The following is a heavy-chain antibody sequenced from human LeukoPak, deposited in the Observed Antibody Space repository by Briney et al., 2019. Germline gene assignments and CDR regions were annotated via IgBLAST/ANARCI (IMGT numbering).Heavy chain of an antibody. CDR2: IIPIFGTA. CDR3: ARGYSSGWYYYFDY. CDR1: GGTFSSYA. D-gene: IGHD6-19*01. V-gene: IGHV1-69*13. Sequence: ASVKVSCKASGGTFSSYAISWVRQAPGQGIEWMGGIIPIFGTANYAQKFQGRVTITADESRSTAYMELSSLRSEDTAVYYCARGYSSGWYYYFDYWGQGTLVTVSS. J-gene: IGHJ4*02.